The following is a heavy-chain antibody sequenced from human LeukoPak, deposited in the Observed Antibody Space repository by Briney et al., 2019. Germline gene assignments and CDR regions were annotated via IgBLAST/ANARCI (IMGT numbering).Heavy chain of an antibody. J-gene: IGHJ4*02. CDR2: ISWNSGSI. CDR3: ARDLAGW. D-gene: IGHD2-15*01. CDR1: GFTFDDYA. Sequence: PGGSLRLSCAASGFTFDDYAMHWVRQAPGKGLEWVSGISWNSGSIGYADSVKGQFTISRDNAKNSLYLQMNSLRAEDTALYYCARDLAGWWGQGTLVTVSS. V-gene: IGHV3-9*01.